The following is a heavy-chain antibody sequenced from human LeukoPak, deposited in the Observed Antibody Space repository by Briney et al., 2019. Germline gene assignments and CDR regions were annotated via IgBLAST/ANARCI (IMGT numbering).Heavy chain of an antibody. D-gene: IGHD2-15*01. CDR1: GFTFSSYW. Sequence: GGSLRLSCAASGFTFSSYWMHWVRQAPGKGLVWVSHINNVGSSTIYADSVKGRFTISRDNAKNTLYLQMNSLRTEDTAVYYCACYGIAPPYWGQGTLVTVSS. CDR3: ACYGIAPPY. V-gene: IGHV3-74*01. CDR2: INNVGSST. J-gene: IGHJ4*02.